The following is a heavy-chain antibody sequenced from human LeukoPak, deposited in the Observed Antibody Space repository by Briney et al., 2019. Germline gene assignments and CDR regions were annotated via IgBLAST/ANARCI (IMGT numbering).Heavy chain of an antibody. CDR2: ISGYNGNT. CDR3: ARDGRHRYYYDRSGNYGSWFDP. Sequence: GSVKVSCKASGYTFTSYYMHWVRQAPGQGLEWMGWISGYNGNTKYVQKFQGRVTMTTDTSTSTAYMELRSLRSDDTAVYYCARDGRHRYYYDRSGNYGSWFDPWGQGTLVTVSS. D-gene: IGHD3-22*01. V-gene: IGHV1-18*04. CDR1: GYTFTSYY. J-gene: IGHJ5*02.